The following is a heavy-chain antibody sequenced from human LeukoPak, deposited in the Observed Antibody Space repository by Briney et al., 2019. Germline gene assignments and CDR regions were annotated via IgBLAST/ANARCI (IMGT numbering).Heavy chain of an antibody. D-gene: IGHD2-2*01. J-gene: IGHJ6*02. CDR2: INPNSGGT. Sequence: ASVKVSCKASGFTFASYAISWVRQAPGQGLEWMGRINPNSGGTNYAQKFQGRVTMTRDTSISTAYMELSRLRSDDTAVYYCARDVVVPAATNYYYYYGMDVWGQGTTVTVSS. V-gene: IGHV1-2*06. CDR1: GFTFASYA. CDR3: ARDVVVPAATNYYYYYGMDV.